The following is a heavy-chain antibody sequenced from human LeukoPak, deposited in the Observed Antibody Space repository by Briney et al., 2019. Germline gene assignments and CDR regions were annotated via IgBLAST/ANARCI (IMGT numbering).Heavy chain of an antibody. CDR2: ISGSGGST. CDR3: ATSSRTTVTASIFDY. D-gene: IGHD4-17*01. CDR1: GFTFSSYA. Sequence: GGSLRLSCAASGFTFSSYAMSWVRQAPGKGLEWVSAISGSGGSTYYADSVKGRFTISRDNSKNTLYLQMNSLRAEDTAVYYCATSSRTTVTASIFDYWGQGTLVTVSS. J-gene: IGHJ4*02. V-gene: IGHV3-23*01.